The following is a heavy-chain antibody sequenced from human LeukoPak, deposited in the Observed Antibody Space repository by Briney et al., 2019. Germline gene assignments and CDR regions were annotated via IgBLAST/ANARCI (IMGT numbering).Heavy chain of an antibody. CDR2: ISYSGGS. J-gene: IGHJ5*02. V-gene: IGHV4-59*12. CDR3: ARVSNWFDP. CDR1: GGSISSYY. Sequence: SETLSLTCTVSGGSISSYYWSWVRQPPGKGLEWVGYISYSGGSTYNPSLKRRVTISIDTSKNQFSLRLSSVTAADTAVYYCARVSNWFDPWGRGTLVTVSS.